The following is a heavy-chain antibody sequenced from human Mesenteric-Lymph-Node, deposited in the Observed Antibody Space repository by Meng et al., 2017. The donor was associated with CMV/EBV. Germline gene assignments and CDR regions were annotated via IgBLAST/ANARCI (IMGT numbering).Heavy chain of an antibody. V-gene: IGHV1-69*05. Sequence: SVQVSCKTSGGSFISHSFSWVRQAPGQGLEWMAGIIPIFGTPDYAQTFQGRVTVTTDDSTGTADIDLSSLSPDDTAIYYCARGHTIFGEVICYRFYGLDVWGQGTTVTVSS. D-gene: IGHD3-3*01. J-gene: IGHJ6*02. CDR1: GGSFISHS. CDR2: IIPIFGTP. CDR3: ARGHTIFGEVICYRFYGLDV.